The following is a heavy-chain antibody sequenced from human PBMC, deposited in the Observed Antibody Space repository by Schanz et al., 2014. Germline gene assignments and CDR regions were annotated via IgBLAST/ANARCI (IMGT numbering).Heavy chain of an antibody. CDR2: IYSGGTT. V-gene: IGHV3-53*01. Sequence: EVQLVESGGGLIQPGGSLRLSCAASGFTVSSIYMSWVRQAPGKGLEWVSVIYSGGTTYYADSVKGRFTISRDISKNTLFLQMNSLRAEDTAVYFCARDGGRDGYNLAFDVWGQGTLVTVSS. CDR1: GFTVSSIY. D-gene: IGHD5-12*01. J-gene: IGHJ3*01. CDR3: ARDGGRDGYNLAFDV.